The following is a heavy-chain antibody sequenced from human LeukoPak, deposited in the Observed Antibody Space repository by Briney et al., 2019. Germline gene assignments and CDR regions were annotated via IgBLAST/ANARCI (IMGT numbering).Heavy chain of an antibody. V-gene: IGHV4-39*07. CDR1: GGSISSSSYY. J-gene: IGHJ6*03. CDR3: ARRGLYYYGSGSYYNAYYYYMDV. D-gene: IGHD3-10*01. CDR2: VYYSGNT. Sequence: PSETLSLTCTVSGGSISSSSYYWGWIRQPPGKGLEWIGSVYYSGNTYYNPSLKSRVTISVDTSKSQFSLKLSSVTAADTAVYYCARRGLYYYGSGSYYNAYYYYMDVWGKGTTVTISS.